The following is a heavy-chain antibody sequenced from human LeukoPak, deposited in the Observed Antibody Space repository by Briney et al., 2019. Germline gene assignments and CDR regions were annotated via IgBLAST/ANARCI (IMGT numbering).Heavy chain of an antibody. Sequence: GGSLRLSCAASGFTFSRYEMTWVRQAPGKGLEWVSYIGGSGSAIYYADSVKGRYTISRDSAKNSLYLQMNSLRAEDTAVYYCARRSCSSISCYRAFDIWGQGTMVTVSS. V-gene: IGHV3-48*03. CDR2: IGGSGSAI. D-gene: IGHD2-2*01. J-gene: IGHJ3*02. CDR1: GFTFSRYE. CDR3: ARRSCSSISCYRAFDI.